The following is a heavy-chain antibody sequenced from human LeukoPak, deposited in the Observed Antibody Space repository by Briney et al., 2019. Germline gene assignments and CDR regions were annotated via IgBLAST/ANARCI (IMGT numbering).Heavy chain of an antibody. CDR2: ISSSSSYI. J-gene: IGHJ4*02. CDR3: ARDQVYSSGWSYFDY. V-gene: IGHV3-21*01. Sequence: GGSLRLSCVASGFSFSRYWMNWVRQAPGKGLEWVSSISSSSSYIYYADSVKGRFTISRDNAKNSLYLQMNSLRAEDTAVYYCARDQVYSSGWSYFDYWGQGTLVTVSS. CDR1: GFSFSRYW. D-gene: IGHD6-19*01.